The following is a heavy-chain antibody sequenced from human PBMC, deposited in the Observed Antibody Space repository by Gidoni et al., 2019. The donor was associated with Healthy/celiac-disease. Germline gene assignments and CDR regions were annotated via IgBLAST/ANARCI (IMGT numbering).Heavy chain of an antibody. J-gene: IGHJ4*02. CDR2: IYWDDDK. CDR3: AHSPGTGGVCFAIFVY. Sequence: QITLKESGPTLVKPTQTLTLTCTFSGFSLSPSGVGVGWIRQPPGNALEWLALIYWDDDKRDRPSLKRKLTSSTDTPQNKVLFILNKMDPVDTATHYSAHSPGTGGVCFAIFVYWGQGTLVTVSS. D-gene: IGHD2-8*02. V-gene: IGHV2-5*02. CDR1: GFSLSPSGVG.